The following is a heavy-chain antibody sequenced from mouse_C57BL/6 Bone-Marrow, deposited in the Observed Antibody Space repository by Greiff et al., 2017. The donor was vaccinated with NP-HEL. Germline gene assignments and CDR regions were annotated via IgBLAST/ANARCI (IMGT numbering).Heavy chain of an antibody. CDR3: ARAYDYWYFDV. V-gene: IGHV5-16*01. J-gene: IGHJ1*03. D-gene: IGHD2-3*01. Sequence: EVQLVESEGGLVQPGSSMKLSCTASGFTFSDYYMAWVRQVPEKGLEWVANINYDGSSTYYLDSLKSRFIISRDNAKNILYLQMSSLKSEDTATYYCARAYDYWYFDVWGTGTTVTVSS. CDR2: INYDGSST. CDR1: GFTFSDYY.